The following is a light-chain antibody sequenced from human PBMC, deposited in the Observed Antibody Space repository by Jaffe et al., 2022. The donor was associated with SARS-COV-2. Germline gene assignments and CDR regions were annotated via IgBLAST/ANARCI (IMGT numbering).Light chain of an antibody. CDR1: QSVLYSSNNKNY. J-gene: IGKJ2*01. V-gene: IGKV4-1*01. CDR2: WAS. Sequence: DIVMTQSPDSLAVSLGERATINCKSSQSVLYSSNNKNYLTWYQQKPGQPPKMLISWASTRESGVPDRFSGSGSGTDFTLTISSLQAEDVAVYYCQQYYDPPYTFGQGTKLEIK. CDR3: QQYYDPPYT.